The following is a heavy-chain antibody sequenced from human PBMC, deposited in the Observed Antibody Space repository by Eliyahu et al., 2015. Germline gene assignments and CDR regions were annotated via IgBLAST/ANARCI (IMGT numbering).Heavy chain of an antibody. J-gene: IGHJ4*02. D-gene: IGHD6-25*01. V-gene: IGHV3-30*02. CDR1: GFTFSXYG. CDR2: IRYDGSNK. Sequence: QVQLVESGGGVVQPGGSLXXSXAASGFTFSXYGMHWVRQAPGKGLEWVAFIRYDGSNKYYADSVKGRFTISRDNSKNTLYLQMNSLRAEDTAVYYCAAADGVGVFIFDYWGQGTLVTVSS. CDR3: AAADGVGVFIFDY.